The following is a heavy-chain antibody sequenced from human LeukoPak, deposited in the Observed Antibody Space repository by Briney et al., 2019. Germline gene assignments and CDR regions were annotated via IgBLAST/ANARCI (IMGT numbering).Heavy chain of an antibody. J-gene: IGHJ1*01. D-gene: IGHD6-13*01. Sequence: ASVKVSCKASGGTFSSYAISWVRQAPGQGLEWMGGIIPIFGTANYAQKFQGRVTITTDESTSTAYMELSSLRSDDTAVYYCARSPVWEQQSEYFQHWGQGTLVTVSS. CDR3: ARSPVWEQQSEYFQH. CDR2: IIPIFGTA. CDR1: GGTFSSYA. V-gene: IGHV1-69*05.